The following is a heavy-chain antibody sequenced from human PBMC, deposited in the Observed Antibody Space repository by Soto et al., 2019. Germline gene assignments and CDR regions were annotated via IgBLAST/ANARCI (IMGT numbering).Heavy chain of an antibody. CDR3: ARDKGPDSYGPRFEIPGHYYYYYGMDV. D-gene: IGHD5-18*01. CDR1: GGSVSSGSYY. J-gene: IGHJ6*02. V-gene: IGHV4-61*01. CDR2: IYYSGST. Sequence: SETLSLTCTVSGGSVSSGSYYWSWIRQPPGKGLEWIGYIYYSGSTNYNPSLKSRVTISVDTSKNQFSLKLSSVTAADTAVYYCARDKGPDSYGPRFEIPGHYYYYYGMDVWGQGTTVTVSS.